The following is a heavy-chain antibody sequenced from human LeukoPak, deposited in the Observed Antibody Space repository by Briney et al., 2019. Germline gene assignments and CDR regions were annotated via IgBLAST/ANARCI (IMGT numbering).Heavy chain of an antibody. CDR1: GGSFSGYY. Sequence: SETLSLTCAVYGGSFSGYYWSWIRQPPGKGLEWIGEINHSGSTNYNPSLKSRVTISVDTSKNQFSLKLSSVTAADTAVYYCARGHSSYYHYMDVWGKGTTVTVSS. V-gene: IGHV4-34*01. D-gene: IGHD6-13*01. CDR2: INHSGST. J-gene: IGHJ6*03. CDR3: ARGHSSYYHYMDV.